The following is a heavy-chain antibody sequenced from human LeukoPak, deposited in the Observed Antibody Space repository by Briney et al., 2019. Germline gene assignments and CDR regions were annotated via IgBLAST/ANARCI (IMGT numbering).Heavy chain of an antibody. V-gene: IGHV4-4*07. CDR2: IYTSGST. D-gene: IGHD3-9*01. J-gene: IGHJ4*02. Sequence: SETLSLTCTVSGGSISSYYWSWIRQPAGKGLEWIGRIYTSGSTNYNPSLKSRVTISIDTSKNQFSLKVSSVTAADTAVYYCARGERLGPDYWGPGTLVTVSS. CDR1: GGSISSYY. CDR3: ARGERLGPDY.